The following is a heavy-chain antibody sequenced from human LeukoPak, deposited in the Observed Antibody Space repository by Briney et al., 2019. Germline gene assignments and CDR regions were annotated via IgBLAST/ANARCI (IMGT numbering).Heavy chain of an antibody. V-gene: IGHV4-39*01. CDR2: IYYSGST. CDR1: GGSISSSSYY. J-gene: IGHJ4*02. D-gene: IGHD3-22*01. Sequence: SETLSLTCTVSGGSISSSSYYWGWIRQPPGKGLEWIGSIYYSGSTYYDPSLKSRVTISVDTSKNQFSLKLSSVTAADTAVYYCARRAYDSSGYAYYFDYWGQGTLVTVSS. CDR3: ARRAYDSSGYAYYFDY.